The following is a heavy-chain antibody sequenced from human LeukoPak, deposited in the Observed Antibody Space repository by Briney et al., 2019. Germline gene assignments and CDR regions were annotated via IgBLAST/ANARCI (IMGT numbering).Heavy chain of an antibody. D-gene: IGHD5-12*01. CDR1: GYTFTSYG. Sequence: ASVKVSCKASGYTFTSYGINWVRQATGQGLEWMGWMNPNSGNTGYAQKFQGRVTMTRNTSISTAYMELSSLRSEDTAVYYCARGRRGYSGYGAYYYYYMDVWGKGTTVTISS. V-gene: IGHV1-8*02. CDR2: MNPNSGNT. CDR3: ARGRRGYSGYGAYYYYYMDV. J-gene: IGHJ6*03.